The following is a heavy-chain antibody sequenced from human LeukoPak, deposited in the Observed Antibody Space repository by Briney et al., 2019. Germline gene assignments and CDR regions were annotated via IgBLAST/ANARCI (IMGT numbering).Heavy chain of an antibody. Sequence: SETLSLTCTASGGSISTNNYHWGWIRQAPGKGLEWIGSIYFGGSVNYNPSLKSRVTISMDTSKNQFYLNLSFVTAADTAPYYCARGGIISRIVRGGFDSWGQGTLVAVSS. V-gene: IGHV4-39*01. D-gene: IGHD3-10*02. CDR3: ARGGIISRIVRGGFDS. CDR1: GGSISTNNYH. CDR2: IYFGGSV. J-gene: IGHJ5*01.